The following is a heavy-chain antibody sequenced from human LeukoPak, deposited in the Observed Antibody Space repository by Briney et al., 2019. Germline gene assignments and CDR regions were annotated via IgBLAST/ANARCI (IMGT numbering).Heavy chain of an antibody. J-gene: IGHJ2*01. Sequence: GGSLRLSCAASEFTFNSYLMSWVRQAPGKGLVWVSRIDGDGATTSYEDSVKGRFTISRDNANNMVYLEMNSLRVEDTAVYYCTRDSGADRRYFDLWGRGTLVTVSS. D-gene: IGHD7-27*01. CDR2: IDGDGATT. CDR1: EFTFNSYL. CDR3: TRDSGADRRYFDL. V-gene: IGHV3-74*01.